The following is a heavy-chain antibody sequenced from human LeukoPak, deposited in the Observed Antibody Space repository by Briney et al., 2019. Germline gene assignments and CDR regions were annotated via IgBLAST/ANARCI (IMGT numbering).Heavy chain of an antibody. CDR2: IKQDGSEK. Sequence: GGSLRLSCAASGFTSSSYWMSWVRQAPGKGLEWVANIKQDGSEKYYVDSVKGRFTISRDNAKNSLYLQMNSLRAEDTAVYYCARDRPSGYYSYWGQGTLVTVSS. CDR1: GFTSSSYW. J-gene: IGHJ4*02. D-gene: IGHD3-22*01. CDR3: ARDRPSGYYSY. V-gene: IGHV3-7*01.